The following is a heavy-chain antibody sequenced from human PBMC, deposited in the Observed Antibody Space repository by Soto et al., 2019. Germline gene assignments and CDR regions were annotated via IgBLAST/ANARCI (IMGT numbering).Heavy chain of an antibody. CDR3: ASSEFVQLGSSY. V-gene: IGHV3-30-3*01. Sequence: QVQLVESGGGAVQPGRSLRLSCAASGFTFSSYAMHWVRQAPGKGLEWVAVISYDGSNKYYADSVKGRFTISRDNSKNTLYLQMNSLRAEDTAVYYCASSEFVQLGSSYWGQGTLVTVSS. CDR1: GFTFSSYA. J-gene: IGHJ4*02. D-gene: IGHD6-6*01. CDR2: ISYDGSNK.